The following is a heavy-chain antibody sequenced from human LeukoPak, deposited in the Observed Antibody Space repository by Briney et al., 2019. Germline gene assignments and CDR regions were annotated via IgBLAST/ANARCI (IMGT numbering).Heavy chain of an antibody. J-gene: IGHJ4*02. CDR1: GGSISSGDYY. V-gene: IGHV4-30-4*08. CDR3: ARAPTHYDILTALDY. Sequence: PSQTLSLTCTVSGGSISSGDYYWSWIRQPPGKGLEWIGYIYYRGSTYYNPSLKSRVTISVDTSKNQFSLKLSSVTAADTAVYYCARAPTHYDILTALDYWGQGTLVTVSS. CDR2: IYYRGST. D-gene: IGHD3-9*01.